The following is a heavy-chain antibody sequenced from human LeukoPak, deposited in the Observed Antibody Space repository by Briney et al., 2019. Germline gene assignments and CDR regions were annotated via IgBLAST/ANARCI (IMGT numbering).Heavy chain of an antibody. Sequence: GGSLRLSCAASGFNFNTYWMSWVRQAPGRGLEWVANIKQDGSEKFYVDSLKGRFTISRDNSENSLYLQMNSLKTEDTAVYYCTTEGVYYYGSGSYYNLGYFDYWGQGTLVTVSS. CDR1: GFNFNTYW. CDR3: TTEGVYYYGSGSYYNLGYFDY. CDR2: IKQDGSEK. J-gene: IGHJ4*02. V-gene: IGHV3-7*03. D-gene: IGHD3-10*01.